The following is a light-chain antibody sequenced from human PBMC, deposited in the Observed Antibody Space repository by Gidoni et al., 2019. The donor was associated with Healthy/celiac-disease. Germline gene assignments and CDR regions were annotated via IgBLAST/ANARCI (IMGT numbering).Light chain of an antibody. J-gene: IGKJ4*01. CDR1: QSVLYSSNNKNY. Sequence: DIVMTQSPDSLAVCLGERATINCKSSQSVLYSSNNKNYLAWYQQKPGQPPKLLIYWASTRESGVPYRFSGSGSGTDFTLTISSLQAEDVAVYYCQQYYSTLLTFGGGTKVEIK. CDR3: QQYYSTLLT. V-gene: IGKV4-1*01. CDR2: WAS.